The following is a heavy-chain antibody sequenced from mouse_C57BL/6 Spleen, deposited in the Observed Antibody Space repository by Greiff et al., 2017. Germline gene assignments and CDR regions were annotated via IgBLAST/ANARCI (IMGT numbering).Heavy chain of an antibody. CDR3: ARWGDSSGY. CDR1: GYTFTSYW. D-gene: IGHD3-2*02. CDR2: IDPSDSYT. V-gene: IGHV1-69*01. J-gene: IGHJ2*01. Sequence: QVQLQQPGAELVKPGASVKMSCKASGYTFTSYWITWVKQRPGQGLEWIGEIDPSDSYTNYNQKFKGKSTLTVDKSSSTAYMQLSSLTSEDSAVYYCARWGDSSGYWGQGTTLTVSS.